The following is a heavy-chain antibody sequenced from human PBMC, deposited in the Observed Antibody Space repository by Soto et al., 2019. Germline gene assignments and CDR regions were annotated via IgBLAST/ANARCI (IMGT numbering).Heavy chain of an antibody. D-gene: IGHD3-3*01. CDR1: GFTFSSYW. V-gene: IGHV3-7*01. CDR3: AKHYDFWSGQSFYYYYMDV. CDR2: IKQDGSEK. Sequence: EVQLVESGGGLVQPGGSLRLSCAASGFTFSSYWMSWVRQAPGKGLEWVANIKQDGSEKYYVDSVKGRFTISRDNAKNSLYLQMNSLRAEDTAVYYCAKHYDFWSGQSFYYYYMDVWGKGTTVTVSS. J-gene: IGHJ6*03.